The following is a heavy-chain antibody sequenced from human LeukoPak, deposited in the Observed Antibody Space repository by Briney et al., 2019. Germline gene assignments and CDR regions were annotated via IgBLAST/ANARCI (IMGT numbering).Heavy chain of an antibody. Sequence: GGSLRLSCAASGFTFSSYAMHWVRQAPGKGLEWVAVISYDGSNKYYADSVKGRFTISRDNSKNTLYLQMNSLRAEDTAVYYCAKERRHYGSPVPRAFDYWGQGTLVTVSS. J-gene: IGHJ4*02. CDR2: ISYDGSNK. V-gene: IGHV3-30*04. CDR1: GFTFSSYA. D-gene: IGHD3-10*01. CDR3: AKERRHYGSPVPRAFDY.